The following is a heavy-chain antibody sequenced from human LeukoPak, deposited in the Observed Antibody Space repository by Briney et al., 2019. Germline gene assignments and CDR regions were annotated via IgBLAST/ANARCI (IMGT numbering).Heavy chain of an antibody. CDR2: ISGSGGTT. J-gene: IGHJ4*02. V-gene: IGHV3-23*01. D-gene: IGHD3-10*01. CDR1: GFTFSGYA. Sequence: GGSLRLSCAASGFTFSGYAMSWVRQAPGKGLEWVSVISGSGGTTDYADSVKGRFTISRDNSKNTLYLEMNSLRAEDTAVYYCAKSPGIIIPYYFDYWGQGTLVTVSS. CDR3: AKSPGIIIPYYFDY.